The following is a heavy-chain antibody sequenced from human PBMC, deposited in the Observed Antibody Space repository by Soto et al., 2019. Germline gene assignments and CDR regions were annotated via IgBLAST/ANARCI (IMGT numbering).Heavy chain of an antibody. Sequence: GGSLRLSCAASGFTFSSYWMSWVRQAPGKGLEWVANIKQDGSEKYYVDSVKGRFTISRDNAKNSLYLQMNSLRAEDTAVYYCARDLSVLVTTDAFDIWGQGTMVTVSS. CDR3: ARDLSVLVTTDAFDI. V-gene: IGHV3-7*01. D-gene: IGHD2-21*02. J-gene: IGHJ3*02. CDR1: GFTFSSYW. CDR2: IKQDGSEK.